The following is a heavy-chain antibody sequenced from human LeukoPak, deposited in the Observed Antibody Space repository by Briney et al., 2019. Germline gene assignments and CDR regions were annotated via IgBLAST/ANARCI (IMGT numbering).Heavy chain of an antibody. Sequence: GGSLRLSCAASGFTFSSYAMHWVRQAPGKGLEWVAVISYDGSNKYYADSVKGRFTISRDNSKNTLYLQMNSLRAEDTAVYYCARFYDFWSGKVSGVDYWGQGTLVTVSS. D-gene: IGHD3-3*01. CDR1: GFTFSSYA. V-gene: IGHV3-30-3*01. CDR3: ARFYDFWSGKVSGVDY. J-gene: IGHJ4*02. CDR2: ISYDGSNK.